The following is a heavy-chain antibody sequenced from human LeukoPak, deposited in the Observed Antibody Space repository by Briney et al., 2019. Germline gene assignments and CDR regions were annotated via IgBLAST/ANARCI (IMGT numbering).Heavy chain of an antibody. CDR3: ARGGSGYDLGY. D-gene: IGHD5-12*01. CDR2: IYYSGST. V-gene: IGHV4-31*03. CDR1: GGSISSGGYY. J-gene: IGHJ4*02. Sequence: SDTLSLTCTVSGGSISSGGYYWSWSRQHPGKGLEWIGYIYYSGSTYYNPSLKSRITLSVDTSKNLFSLKLSSVAAADTAVYYCARGGSGYDLGYWGQGTLVTVSS.